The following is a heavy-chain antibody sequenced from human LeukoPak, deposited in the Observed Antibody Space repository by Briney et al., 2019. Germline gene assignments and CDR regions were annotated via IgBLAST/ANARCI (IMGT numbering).Heavy chain of an antibody. J-gene: IGHJ4*02. CDR3: AKDRGMSGLPLYYFDY. V-gene: IGHV3-23*01. D-gene: IGHD3-10*01. CDR2: ISGSGATT. Sequence: GGSLRLSCAASGLTFSSYALAWVRQAPGKGLEWVSAISGSGATTYYADSVKGRFTISRDNSKNTLYLQMNSLRAEDTAVYYCAKDRGMSGLPLYYFDYWGQGTLVTVSS. CDR1: GLTFSSYA.